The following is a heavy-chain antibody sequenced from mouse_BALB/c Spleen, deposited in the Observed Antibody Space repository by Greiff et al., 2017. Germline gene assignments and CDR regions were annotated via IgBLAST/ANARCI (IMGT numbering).Heavy chain of an antibody. Sequence: DVMLVESGGGLVKPGGSLKLSCAASGFTFSSYAMSWVRQTPEKRLEWVASISSGGSTYYPDSVKGRFTISRDNARNILYLQMSSLRSEDTAMYYCARGGTTVVATNWGQGTLVTVSA. J-gene: IGHJ3*01. D-gene: IGHD1-1*01. CDR1: GFTFSSYA. CDR2: ISSGGST. CDR3: ARGGTTVVATN. V-gene: IGHV5-6-5*01.